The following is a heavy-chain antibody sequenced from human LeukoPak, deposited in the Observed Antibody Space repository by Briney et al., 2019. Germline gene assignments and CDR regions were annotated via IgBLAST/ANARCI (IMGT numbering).Heavy chain of an antibody. CDR1: GGTFSSYA. CDR3: ARRYDSSGYYLDDAFDI. Sequence: SVKVSCKASGGTFSSYAISWVRQAPGQGLEWMGRIIPILGIANYAQKFQGRVTITADKSTSTAYMELSSLRSEDTAVYYCARRYDSSGYYLDDAFDIWGQGTMVTVSS. CDR2: IIPILGIA. J-gene: IGHJ3*02. D-gene: IGHD3-22*01. V-gene: IGHV1-69*04.